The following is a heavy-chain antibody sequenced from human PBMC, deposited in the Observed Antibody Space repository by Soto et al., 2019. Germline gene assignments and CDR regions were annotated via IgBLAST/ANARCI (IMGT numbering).Heavy chain of an antibody. J-gene: IGHJ3*02. CDR3: ARDVGGLVLRFLEWLQEPDAFDI. CDR1: GYTFTSYG. CDR2: ISAYNGNT. D-gene: IGHD3-3*01. Sequence: ASVKVSCKASGYTFTSYGISWVRQAPGQGLEWMGWISAYNGNTNYAQKLQGRVTMTTDTSTSTAYMELRSLRSDDTAVYYCARDVGGLVLRFLEWLQEPDAFDIWGQGTMVTVSS. V-gene: IGHV1-18*01.